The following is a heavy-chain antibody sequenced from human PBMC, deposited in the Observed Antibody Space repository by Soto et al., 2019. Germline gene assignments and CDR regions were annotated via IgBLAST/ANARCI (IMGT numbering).Heavy chain of an antibody. CDR1: GFTFSSYS. D-gene: IGHD3-16*01. J-gene: IGHJ5*02. CDR3: ARDLHDYVSFRLDP. CDR2: ISTSSSYI. Sequence: PGGSLRLSCAASGFTFSSYSMNWVRQAPGKGLEWVSSISTSSSYIYYADSMKGRFTISRDNAKNSLYLQMNSLRAEDTAVYYCARDLHDYVSFRLDPWGQETLVTLSS. V-gene: IGHV3-21*01.